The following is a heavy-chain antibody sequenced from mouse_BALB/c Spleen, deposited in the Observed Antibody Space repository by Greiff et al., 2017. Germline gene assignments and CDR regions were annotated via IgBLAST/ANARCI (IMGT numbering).Heavy chain of an antibody. J-gene: IGHJ3*01. Sequence: EVKLQESGPDLVKPSQSLSLTCTVTGYSITSGYSWPWIRQFPGNKLEWMGYIHYSGSTNYNPSLKSRISITRDTSKNQFFLQLNSVTTEDTATYYCARGPFAYWGQGTLVTVSA. CDR3: ARGPFAY. V-gene: IGHV3-1*02. CDR2: IHYSGST. CDR1: GYSITSGYS.